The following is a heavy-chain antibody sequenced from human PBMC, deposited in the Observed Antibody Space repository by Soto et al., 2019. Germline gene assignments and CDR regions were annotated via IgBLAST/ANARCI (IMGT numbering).Heavy chain of an antibody. V-gene: IGHV4-4*02. J-gene: IGHJ4*02. D-gene: IGHD1-1*01. Sequence: QVQLQESVPGLVKPSGTLSLTCAVSGDSITSSNWWSWVRRAPGKGLEWIGVIYHSGATTYNPSLKSRAPISVAPSNNHFSLKLTSVTAADTAVYFCARDLGTGTDYWGRGTLVTVAS. CDR3: ARDLGTGTDY. CDR1: GDSITSSNW. CDR2: IYHSGAT.